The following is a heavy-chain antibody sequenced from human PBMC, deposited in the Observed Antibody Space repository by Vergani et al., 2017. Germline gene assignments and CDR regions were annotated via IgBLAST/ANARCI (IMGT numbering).Heavy chain of an antibody. J-gene: IGHJ4*02. D-gene: IGHD3-3*01. CDR1: GGSISSGGYY. CDR2: IYYSGST. Sequence: QLQLQESGPGLVKPSETLSLTCTVSGGSISSGGYYWNWIRQHPGKGLEWIGYIYYSGSTYYNPSLKSRVTISVDTSKNQFSLKLSSLTAADTAVYYCARDPHYDFWSGYHNWGQGTLVTVS. CDR3: ARDPHYDFWSGYHN. V-gene: IGHV4-31*03.